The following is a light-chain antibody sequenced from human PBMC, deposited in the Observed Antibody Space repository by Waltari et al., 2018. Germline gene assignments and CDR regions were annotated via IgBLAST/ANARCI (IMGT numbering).Light chain of an antibody. CDR2: WAS. V-gene: IGKV4-1*01. J-gene: IGKJ4*01. CDR1: QSVLYSSNNKNY. Sequence: DIVMTQSPDSLAVSLGERATINCKSSQSVLYSSNNKNYLAWYQQKPGQPPKLRICWASTRESGVPDRFSGSGSGTDFTLTISSLQAEDLAVYYCQQYYSTPLTFGGGTKVEIK. CDR3: QQYYSTPLT.